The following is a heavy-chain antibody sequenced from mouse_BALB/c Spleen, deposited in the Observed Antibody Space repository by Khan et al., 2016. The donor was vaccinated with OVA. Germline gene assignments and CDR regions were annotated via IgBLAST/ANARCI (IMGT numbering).Heavy chain of an antibody. CDR3: ARFYEYEGYFDV. CDR1: GFSLTNYG. CDR2: IWSGGST. J-gene: IGHJ1*01. Sequence: QVQLKESGPGLVQPSQSLSITCTVSGFSLTNYGVHWIRQPPGKGLEWLGVIWSGGSTDYNTAFISRLNISKDNSKSQVFFKMSSLQADDTVIYYCARFYEYEGYFDVWGAGTAVTVSS. D-gene: IGHD2-4*01. V-gene: IGHV2-4*02.